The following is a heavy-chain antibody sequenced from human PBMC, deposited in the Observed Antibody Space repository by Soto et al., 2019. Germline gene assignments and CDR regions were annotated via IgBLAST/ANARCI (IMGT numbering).Heavy chain of an antibody. CDR1: GFTFSSYG. CDR2: IWYDGSNK. V-gene: IGHV3-33*01. J-gene: IGHJ6*02. D-gene: IGHD3-10*01. CDR3: ARDTARAMVRIYYGMDV. Sequence: QVQLVESGGGVVQPGRSLRLSCAASGFTFSSYGMHWVRQAPGKGLEWVAVIWYDGSNKYYADSVKGRFTISRDNSTNTLYLKMNSLRAEDTAVYYCARDTARAMVRIYYGMDVWGQGTTVTVSS.